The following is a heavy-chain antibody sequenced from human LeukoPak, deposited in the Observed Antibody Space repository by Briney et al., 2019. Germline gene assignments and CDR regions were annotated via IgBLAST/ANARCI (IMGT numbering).Heavy chain of an antibody. Sequence: GGSLRLSCAASGFIFSSYEMNWVRQAPGKGLEWLSYISSGGTTIHYADSVKGRFTISRDDARNSLYLQMNSLRADDTGIYYCATRFLEVDDPWGQGTLVTVSS. D-gene: IGHD3-3*01. J-gene: IGHJ5*02. CDR1: GFIFSSYE. V-gene: IGHV3-48*03. CDR2: ISSGGTTI. CDR3: ATRFLEVDDP.